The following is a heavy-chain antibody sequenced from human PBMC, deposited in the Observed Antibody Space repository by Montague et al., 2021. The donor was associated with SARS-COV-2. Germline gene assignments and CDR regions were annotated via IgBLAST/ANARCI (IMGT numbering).Heavy chain of an antibody. D-gene: IGHD3-22*01. CDR3: ARAMIVVTRDAFDI. CDR2: ISRSGNT. V-gene: IGHV4-4*02. CDR1: GGSISTTNW. J-gene: IGHJ3*02. Sequence: SETLSLTCSVSGGSISTTNWWSWVRQPPGKGLEWIGEISRSGNTNYNSSVRGRVTISLDKSKNQFSLKLSSVAAADTAVYYCARAMIVVTRDAFDIWGRGTKVIVST.